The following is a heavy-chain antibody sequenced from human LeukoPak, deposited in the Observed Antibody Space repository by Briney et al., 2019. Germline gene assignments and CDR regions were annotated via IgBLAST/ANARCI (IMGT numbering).Heavy chain of an antibody. J-gene: IGHJ3*01. Sequence: PSETLSFICTVSGGSTTNFNWSWIRHSEGTGLMWIRRIHDTGSTNYKHSHTRRIRMSLDMTTNQFSLRLSAVAVADKATYCCARIVDRDVWGQGTLVTVSS. CDR3: ARIVDRDV. D-gene: IGHD3-16*02. V-gene: IGHV4-4*07. CDR2: IHDTGST. CDR1: GGSTTNFN.